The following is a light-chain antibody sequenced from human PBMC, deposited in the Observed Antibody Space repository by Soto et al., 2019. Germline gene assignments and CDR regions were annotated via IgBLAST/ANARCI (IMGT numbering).Light chain of an antibody. Sequence: QSALTQPASVSGSPGQSINISCTGTSSDVGGYNYVSWYQHHPGKAPKLIIYDVTNRPSGVSNPFSGSKSGNTASLTISGSQLEDEDEYYYSSYTSGNSNKVVFGTGTKLTVL. CDR2: DVT. CDR3: SSYTSGNSNKVV. CDR1: SSDVGGYNY. V-gene: IGLV2-14*03. J-gene: IGLJ1*01.